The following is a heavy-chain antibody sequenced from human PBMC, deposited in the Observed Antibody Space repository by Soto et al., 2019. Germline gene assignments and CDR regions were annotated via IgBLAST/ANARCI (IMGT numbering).Heavy chain of an antibody. CDR2: IYYSGSA. V-gene: IGHV4-39*01. CDR3: ARPRLGDTTSSEFDT. J-gene: IGHJ5*02. D-gene: IGHD2-21*01. CDR1: SGSISGSTYY. Sequence: PSVTLSLTCTVSSGSISGSTYYWAWIRQPPGKGPEWIGSIYYSGSAYDNPALKSRVTISVDTSKNQFSLKLTCVTAADTAVYFCARPRLGDTTSSEFDTWGQGIVLTISS.